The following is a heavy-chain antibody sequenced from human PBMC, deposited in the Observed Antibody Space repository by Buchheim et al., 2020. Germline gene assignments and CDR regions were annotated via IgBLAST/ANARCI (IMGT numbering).Heavy chain of an antibody. J-gene: IGHJ4*02. CDR3: VRNGWYSIDY. CDR2: IYHTGDT. V-gene: IGHV4-4*02. D-gene: IGHD6-19*01. CDR1: GDSVSNDNG. Sequence: QVQMQESGPGLVKPSGTLSLTCTVSGDSVSNDNGWSWVRQSPEKGLEWIGEIYHTGDTNYNPSLKSRVTISVDKSKNQFSLNLNSVTAADTAVYFCVRNGWYSIDYWGQGTL.